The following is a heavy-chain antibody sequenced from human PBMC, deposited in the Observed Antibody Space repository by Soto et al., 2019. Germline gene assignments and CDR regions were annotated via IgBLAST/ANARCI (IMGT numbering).Heavy chain of an antibody. CDR3: ARGGWEREEYVMEV. Sequence: SATLFLTCSVSCGSISSYYWSWIRQPPGKGLEWIGYIYYSGSTNYNPSLKSRVTISDDTSTNQFSLTLTSVTAADTAVYYCARGGWEREEYVMEVWGKGTRFTVYS. V-gene: IGHV4-59*08. CDR1: CGSISSYY. J-gene: IGHJ6*04. CDR2: IYYSGST. D-gene: IGHD1-26*01.